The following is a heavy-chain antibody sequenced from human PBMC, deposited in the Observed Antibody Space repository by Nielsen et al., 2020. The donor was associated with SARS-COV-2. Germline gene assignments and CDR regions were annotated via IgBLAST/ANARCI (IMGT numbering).Heavy chain of an antibody. CDR2: INHSGST. J-gene: IGHJ5*02. D-gene: IGHD2/OR15-2a*01. Sequence: WIRQPPGKGLEWIGEINHSGSTNYNPSLKSRVTISVDKSKNQFSLKLSSVTAADTAVYYCARRRKLLGVVWFDPWGQGTLVTVSS. CDR3: ARRRKLLGVVWFDP. V-gene: IGHV4-34*01.